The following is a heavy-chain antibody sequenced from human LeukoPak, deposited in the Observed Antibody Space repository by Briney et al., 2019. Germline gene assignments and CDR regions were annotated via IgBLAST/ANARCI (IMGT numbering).Heavy chain of an antibody. CDR1: GFTFSSYW. J-gene: IGHJ3*02. Sequence: GGSLRLSCAASGFTFSSYWMSWVRQAPGKGLEWVANIKQDGSEKYYVDSVKGRFTISRDTAKNSLYLQMNSLRAEDTAVYYCARGSQWELRPDAFDIWGQGTMVTVSS. CDR2: IKQDGSEK. V-gene: IGHV3-7*01. D-gene: IGHD1-26*01. CDR3: ARGSQWELRPDAFDI.